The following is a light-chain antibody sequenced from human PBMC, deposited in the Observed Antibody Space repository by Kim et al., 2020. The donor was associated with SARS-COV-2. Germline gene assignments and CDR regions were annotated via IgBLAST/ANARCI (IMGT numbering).Light chain of an antibody. J-gene: IGLJ2*01. CDR2: YDS. V-gene: IGLV3-21*04. Sequence: APGKTASITCGGDKIGVKRVHWYQQKPGQAPVLVIHYDSDRPSGIPERFSGSNSGNTATLTITGVEAGDEADYYCQVWDNSRVHLVFGGGTQLTVL. CDR3: QVWDNSRVHLV. CDR1: KIGVKR.